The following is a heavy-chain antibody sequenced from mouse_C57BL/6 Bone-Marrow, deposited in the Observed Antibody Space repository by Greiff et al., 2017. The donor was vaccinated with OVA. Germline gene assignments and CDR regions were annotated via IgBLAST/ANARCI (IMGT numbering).Heavy chain of an antibody. CDR3: ARSPYYGSSFDY. V-gene: IGHV14-4*01. CDR1: GFNIKDDY. CDR2: IDPENGDT. Sequence: VQLQQSGAELVRPGASVKLSCTASGFNIKDDYMHWVKQRPEQGLEWIGWIDPENGDTEYASKFQGKATITADTSSNTAYLQLSSLTSEDSAVYYCARSPYYGSSFDYWGQGTTLTVSS. J-gene: IGHJ2*01. D-gene: IGHD1-1*01.